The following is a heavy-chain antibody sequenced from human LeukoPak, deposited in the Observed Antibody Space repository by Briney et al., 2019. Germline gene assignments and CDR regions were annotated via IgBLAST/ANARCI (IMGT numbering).Heavy chain of an antibody. J-gene: IGHJ4*02. CDR1: GYSFTSYW. V-gene: IGHV5-51*01. D-gene: IGHD2-2*03. CDR2: IYPGDSDT. Sequence: GESLKISCKGSGYSFTSYWIGWVRQMPGKGLEWMGIIYPGDSDTRYSPSFQGQVTISADKSISTAYLQWSSLKASDTAMYYCASHIGGGYCSSTSCSFDCWGQGTLVTVSS. CDR3: ASHIGGGYCSSTSCSFDC.